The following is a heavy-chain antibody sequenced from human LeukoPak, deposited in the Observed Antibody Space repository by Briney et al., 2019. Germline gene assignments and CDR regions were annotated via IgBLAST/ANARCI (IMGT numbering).Heavy chain of an antibody. J-gene: IGHJ4*02. CDR3: ARDHNWAFDF. D-gene: IGHD1-1*01. CDR1: GFTFSVYP. Sequence: PGGSLRLSCAASGFTFSVYPMNRVRQAPGKGLEWLSNIRDSGAEMYYADSVKGRFTITRDNAKNSLYLQMDGLRVEDTAVYFCARDHNWAFDFWGQGTLVTVSS. CDR2: IRDSGAEM. V-gene: IGHV3-48*01.